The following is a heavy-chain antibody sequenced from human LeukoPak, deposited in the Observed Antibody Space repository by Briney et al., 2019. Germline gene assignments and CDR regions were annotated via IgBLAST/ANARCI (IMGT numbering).Heavy chain of an antibody. CDR2: ISGSDVGT. Sequence: GGSLRLSCAASGFTFSNYAMSWVRQAPGKGLEWVSGISGSDVGTYYADSARGRFTISRDNSKNTLYLKMNSLRAEDTALYYCAKNLLARPFADAFDVWGEGTMVTVSS. CDR3: AKNLLARPFADAFDV. D-gene: IGHD3-10*01. J-gene: IGHJ3*01. V-gene: IGHV3-23*01. CDR1: GFTFSNYA.